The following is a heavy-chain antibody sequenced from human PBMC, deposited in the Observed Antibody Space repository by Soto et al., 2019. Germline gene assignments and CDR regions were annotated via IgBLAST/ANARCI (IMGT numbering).Heavy chain of an antibody. D-gene: IGHD2-15*01. CDR2: MSLNIDDT. J-gene: IGHJ3*02. CDR1: GYTFTSYD. Sequence: ASVKVSCKASGYTFTSYDSNWVRQATGQGLEWMGLMSLNIDDTEYAQKCLGRVCLTRNTSIITEYMELSSLRSEDTAVYYCARMSGSLGAFDIWGQGTMVTVSS. CDR3: ARMSGSLGAFDI. V-gene: IGHV1-8*01.